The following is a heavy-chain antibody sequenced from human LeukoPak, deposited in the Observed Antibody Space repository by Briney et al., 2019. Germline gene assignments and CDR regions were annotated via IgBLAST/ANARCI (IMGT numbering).Heavy chain of an antibody. J-gene: IGHJ4*02. CDR3: APLFLPVGRTTYS. CDR1: GGSISSSSYY. Sequence: SSETLSLTCTVSGGSISSSSYYWGWIRQPPGKGLEWIGSIYYSGSTYYNPSLKSRVTISVDTSKNQFSLKLSSVTAADTAVYYCAPLFLPVGRTTYSWGQGTLVTVSS. V-gene: IGHV4-39*01. CDR2: IYYSGST. D-gene: IGHD1-26*01.